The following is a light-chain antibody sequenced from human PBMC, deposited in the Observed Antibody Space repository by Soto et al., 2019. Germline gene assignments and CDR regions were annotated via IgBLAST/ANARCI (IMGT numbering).Light chain of an antibody. J-gene: IGKJ4*01. V-gene: IGKV3D-20*02. CDR1: QSLDSGY. CDR3: QQRSSWPLT. Sequence: ESVLTQSPGTLSLSPGDTATLSCRASQSLDSGYLIWYQQKPGQATRLLIYGATSRATGIPDRLRGSGSGTDFTITISRLETEECAVYYCQQRSSWPLTLGGGTRVE. CDR2: GAT.